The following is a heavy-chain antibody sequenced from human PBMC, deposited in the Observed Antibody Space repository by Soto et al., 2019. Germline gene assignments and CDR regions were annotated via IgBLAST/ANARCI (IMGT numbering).Heavy chain of an antibody. D-gene: IGHD1-7*01. Sequence: SQTLSLTCVISGDSVSSNSAAWNWIRQSPSRGLEWLGRTYYRSRWYNDYAVSVRSRITVNADTSKNQFSLHLNSVTPEDTAVYYCAGTSSLHWYYMDVWDKGTTVTISS. CDR3: AGTSSLHWYYMDV. V-gene: IGHV6-1*01. CDR1: GDSVSSNSAA. J-gene: IGHJ6*03. CDR2: TYYRSRWYN.